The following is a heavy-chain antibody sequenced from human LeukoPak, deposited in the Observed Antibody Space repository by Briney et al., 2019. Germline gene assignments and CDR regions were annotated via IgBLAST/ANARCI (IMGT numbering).Heavy chain of an antibody. CDR3: TRTVGYSYGSGY. V-gene: IGHV3-73*01. J-gene: IGHJ4*02. CDR1: GFTLSGSA. Sequence: GGSLRLSCAASGFTLSGSAMHWVRQASGKGLEWVGRIRSKANSYATAYAASVKGRFTISRDDSKNTAYLQMNSLKTEDTAVYYCTRTVGYSYGSGYWGQGTLVTVSS. CDR2: IRSKANSYAT. D-gene: IGHD5-18*01.